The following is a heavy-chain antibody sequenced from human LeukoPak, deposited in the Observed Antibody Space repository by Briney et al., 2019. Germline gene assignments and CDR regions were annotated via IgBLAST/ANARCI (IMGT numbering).Heavy chain of an antibody. CDR2: FRSKTYGGTT. CDR1: GFTFGDYT. CDR3: TRVSGAPAFDI. D-gene: IGHD7-27*01. Sequence: GGSLRLSCAASGFTFGDYTMNWVRQAPGKGLEWVAFFRSKTYGGTTEYAASVKGRFIISRDDSESIVYLQMNSLEAEDTAMYYCTRVSGAPAFDIWGQGTMVTVSS. V-gene: IGHV3-49*04. J-gene: IGHJ3*02.